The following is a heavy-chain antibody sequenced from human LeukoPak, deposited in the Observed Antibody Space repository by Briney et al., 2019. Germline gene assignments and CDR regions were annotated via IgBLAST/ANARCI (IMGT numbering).Heavy chain of an antibody. CDR3: ARDRSGSLIAFDI. CDR1: GFTFSSYS. J-gene: IGHJ3*02. CDR2: ISSSSSYI. V-gene: IGHV3-21*01. D-gene: IGHD3-3*01. Sequence: EGSLRLSCAASGFTFSSYSMNWVRQAPGKGLEWVSSISSSSSYIYYADSVKGRFTISRDNAKNSLYLQMNSLRAEDTAVYYCARDRSGSLIAFDIWGQGTMVTVSS.